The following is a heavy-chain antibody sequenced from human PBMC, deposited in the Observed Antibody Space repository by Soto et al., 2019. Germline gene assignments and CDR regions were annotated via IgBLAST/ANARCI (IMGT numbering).Heavy chain of an antibody. Sequence: RSLTCAVYGGSFSGYYWSWIRQPPGKGLEWIGEINHSGSTNYNPSLKSRVTISVDTSKNQFSLKLSSVTAADTAVYYCARMKRITMIVVVITEFYDYWGQGTLVTVSS. CDR1: GGSFSGYY. J-gene: IGHJ4*02. D-gene: IGHD3-22*01. CDR2: INHSGST. V-gene: IGHV4-34*01. CDR3: ARMKRITMIVVVITEFYDY.